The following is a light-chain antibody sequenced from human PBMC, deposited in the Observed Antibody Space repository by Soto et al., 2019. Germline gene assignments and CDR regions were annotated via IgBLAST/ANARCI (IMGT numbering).Light chain of an antibody. V-gene: IGKV3D-20*01. CDR1: QNVRRNF. CDR3: HHYGTSPWT. J-gene: IGKJ1*01. CDR2: DAS. Sequence: EVVLTQSPAILSLSPGEMATLSCGASQNVRRNFLAWYQKRPGLAPRLLIYDASSRATGIPDRFSGSGSGTEFTLTISRLEPEDGAVDYGHHYGTSPWTFGQGTKVDIK.